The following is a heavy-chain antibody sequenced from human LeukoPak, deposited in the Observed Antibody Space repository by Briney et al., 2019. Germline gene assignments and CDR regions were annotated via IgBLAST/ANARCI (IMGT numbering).Heavy chain of an antibody. CDR1: GYTFTGYY. V-gene: IGHV1-2*02. CDR2: INPNSGGT. Sequence: GASVKVSRKASGYTFTGYYMHWVRQAPGQGLEWMGWINPNSGGTNYAQKFQGRVTMTRDTSISTAYMELSRLRSDDTAVYYCARGLVVPAAIMIKYNWFDPWGQGTLVTVSS. J-gene: IGHJ5*02. D-gene: IGHD2-2*01. CDR3: ARGLVVPAAIMIKYNWFDP.